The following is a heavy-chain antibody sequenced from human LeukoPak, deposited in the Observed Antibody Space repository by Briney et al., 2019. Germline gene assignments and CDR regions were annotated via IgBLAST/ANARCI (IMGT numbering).Heavy chain of an antibody. CDR3: ARAPRDGYKSNYFDY. J-gene: IGHJ4*02. D-gene: IGHD5-24*01. Sequence: GGSLILFCSASGFTVSSNYMSWVRQAPGTGLERVSVIYSGGSTYYADSVKGRFTISIDNSKNTLYLQMNSLRAEDTAVYYCARAPRDGYKSNYFDYWGQGTLGTVSS. CDR1: GFTVSSNY. CDR2: IYSGGST. V-gene: IGHV3-66*02.